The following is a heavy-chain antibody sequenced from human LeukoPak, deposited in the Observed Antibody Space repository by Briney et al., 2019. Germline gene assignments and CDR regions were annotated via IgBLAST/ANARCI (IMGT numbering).Heavy chain of an antibody. D-gene: IGHD3-10*01. Sequence: SETLSLTCAVYGGSFSGYYWSWIRQPPGKGLEWIGEINHSGSTNYNPSLKSRVTISVDTSKNQFSLKLSSVTAADTAVYYCARDSGTTGEVKFDPWGQGTLVTVS. CDR2: INHSGST. CDR3: ARDSGTTGEVKFDP. V-gene: IGHV4-34*01. J-gene: IGHJ5*02. CDR1: GGSFSGYY.